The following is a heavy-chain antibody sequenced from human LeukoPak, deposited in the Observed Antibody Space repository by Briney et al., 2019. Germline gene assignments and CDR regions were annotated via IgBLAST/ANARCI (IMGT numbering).Heavy chain of an antibody. V-gene: IGHV4-4*02. J-gene: IGHJ4*02. Sequence: SGTLSLTCAVSGGSISSSNWWSWVRQPPGKGLEWIGEIYHSGSTNYNPSLKSRVTTSVDKSKNQFSLKLSSVTAADTAVYYCAKWGPYDILTGRINWGQGTLVTVSS. CDR2: IYHSGST. D-gene: IGHD3-9*01. CDR3: AKWGPYDILTGRIN. CDR1: GGSISSSNW.